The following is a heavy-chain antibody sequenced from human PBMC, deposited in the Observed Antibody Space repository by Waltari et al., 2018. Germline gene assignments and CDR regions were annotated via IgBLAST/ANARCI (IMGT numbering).Heavy chain of an antibody. CDR1: GFTFVNYA. V-gene: IGHV3-30*01. CDR2: ISYDGSNE. J-gene: IGHJ6*03. Sequence: QVQLVESGGGVVQPGRSLRLSCAASGFTFVNYAIHWVRQAPGKGLAWVAVISYDGSNENYADSVKGRFTISRDNFENTLYLQMNSLSPEDTAVYYCARAGTYCSGGSCYSYYYYYYIDVWGKGTTVTVSS. CDR3: ARAGTYCSGGSCYSYYYYYYIDV. D-gene: IGHD2-15*01.